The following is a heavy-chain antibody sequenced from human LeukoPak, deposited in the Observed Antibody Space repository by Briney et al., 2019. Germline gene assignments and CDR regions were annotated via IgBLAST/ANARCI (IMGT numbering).Heavy chain of an antibody. CDR3: ARSIQLWLRAEYFQH. CDR2: IYYSGRT. D-gene: IGHD5-18*01. Sequence: PSETLSLTCTVSGGSMRSTNYYWGWIRQPPGKGLEWIGSIYYSGRTNYNPSFNSRVTISVDTSKNQFSLKLSSVTAADTAVYYCARSIQLWLRAEYFQHWGQGTLVSVSS. CDR1: GGSMRSTNYY. J-gene: IGHJ1*01. V-gene: IGHV4-39*01.